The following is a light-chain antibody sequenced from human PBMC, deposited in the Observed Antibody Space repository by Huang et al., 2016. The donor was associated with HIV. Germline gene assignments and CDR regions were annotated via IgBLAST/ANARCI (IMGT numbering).Light chain of an antibody. J-gene: IGKJ2*01. CDR1: QSVSSY. CDR3: QQHSNWPL. V-gene: IGKV3-11*01. CDR2: ATS. Sequence: ELVLTQSPATLSLSPGQRATLSCRASQSVSSYLAWYQQTPGQAPRLIIYATSKRATGVPARFSGSGSGTDFTLTINRLEPEDFAVYYCQQHSNWPLLGQGTKLEI.